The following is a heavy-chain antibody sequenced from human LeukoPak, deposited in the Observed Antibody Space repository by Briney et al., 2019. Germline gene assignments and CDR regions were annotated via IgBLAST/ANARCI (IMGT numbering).Heavy chain of an antibody. J-gene: IGHJ4*02. CDR2: IYYSGST. CDR1: GGSISSYY. D-gene: IGHD5-18*01. Sequence: SETLSLTCTVSGGSISSYYWSWIRQPPGKGLEWIGYIYYSGSTNYNPSLKSRVTISVDTSKTQFSLKLSSVTAADTAVYYWARGAGGYSYGHWGQGTLVTVSS. V-gene: IGHV4-59*01. CDR3: ARGAGGYSYGH.